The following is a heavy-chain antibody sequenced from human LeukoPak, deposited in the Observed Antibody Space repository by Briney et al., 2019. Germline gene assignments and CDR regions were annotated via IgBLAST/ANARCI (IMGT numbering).Heavy chain of an antibody. Sequence: GGSLRLSCAASGFTFSTYSMSWVRQAPGKGLEWVASIKEDGSEKFYVDSVKGRFTISRDNSKNTLYLQMNSLRAEDTAVYYCAREGYCSGGSCYFGAFDIWGQGTMVTVSS. CDR1: GFTFSTYS. D-gene: IGHD2-15*01. V-gene: IGHV3-7*03. CDR3: AREGYCSGGSCYFGAFDI. CDR2: IKEDGSEK. J-gene: IGHJ3*02.